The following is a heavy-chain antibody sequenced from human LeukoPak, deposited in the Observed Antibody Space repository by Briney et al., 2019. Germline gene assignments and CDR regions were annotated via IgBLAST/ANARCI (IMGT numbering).Heavy chain of an antibody. Sequence: SETLSLTCSVSAGSISSYSWSWIRQPPGKGLEWIGYIDYSGSSNYNPSLKGRVTISADPSKNQFSLKLSSVTAADTAVYYCARAKSRWFGELFNAFDIWGQGTMVTVSS. V-gene: IGHV4-59*12. CDR1: AGSISSYS. CDR2: IDYSGSS. D-gene: IGHD3-10*01. J-gene: IGHJ3*02. CDR3: ARAKSRWFGELFNAFDI.